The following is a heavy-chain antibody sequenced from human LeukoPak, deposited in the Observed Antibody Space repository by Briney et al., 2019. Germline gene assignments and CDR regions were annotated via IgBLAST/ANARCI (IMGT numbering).Heavy chain of an antibody. V-gene: IGHV3-23*01. CDR1: GFTFSSYT. CDR3: AKDGGLWVSAHWGDS. J-gene: IGHJ4*02. D-gene: IGHD7-27*01. CDR2: ITTSDGNT. Sequence: GSLRLSCAASGFTFSSYTMSWVRQAPGKGLEGVSTITTSDGNTYYADSVKGRFTVSRDNSKNTLFLQMNRLRAEDTAVYYCAKDGGLWVSAHWGDSWGRGTLVTVSS.